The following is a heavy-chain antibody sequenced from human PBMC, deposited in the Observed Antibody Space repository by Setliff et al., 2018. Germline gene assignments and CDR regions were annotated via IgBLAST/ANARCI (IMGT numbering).Heavy chain of an antibody. CDR1: GGTFSSYG. V-gene: IGHV1-69*05. CDR2: TIPMFGTT. CDR3: ARDLFEYSSSSGSAAFDI. Sequence: GASVKVSCKASGGTFSSYGITWVRQAPGQGLEWMGGTIPMFGTTNYAQKFQGRVTIITDASTSTSYMALSSLTSADTAVYYCARDLFEYSSSSGSAAFDIWGQGTMVTVSS. D-gene: IGHD6-6*01. J-gene: IGHJ3*02.